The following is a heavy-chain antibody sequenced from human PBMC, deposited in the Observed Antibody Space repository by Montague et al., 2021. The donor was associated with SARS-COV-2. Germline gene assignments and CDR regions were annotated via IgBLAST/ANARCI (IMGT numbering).Heavy chain of an antibody. CDR1: GGSFSGYD. CDR3: ARFYHIGMVRGVRRAYYYGFDV. V-gene: IGHV4-34*01. D-gene: IGHD3-10*01. Sequence: SETLSLTCAVYGGSFSGYDWSRIRQPPGKGLEWTGEINHSGSTNYNPAPKSRVTISGDTSKNQFSLKLSSVTAADTAVYYCARFYHIGMVRGVRRAYYYGFDVWGQGPSATVSS. CDR2: INHSGST. J-gene: IGHJ6*02.